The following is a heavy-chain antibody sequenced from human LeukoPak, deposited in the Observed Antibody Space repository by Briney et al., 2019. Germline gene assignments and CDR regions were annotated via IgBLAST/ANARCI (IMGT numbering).Heavy chain of an antibody. J-gene: IGHJ4*02. CDR3: ATGMTADPYYFDY. Sequence: ASVKVSCKVSGYTLTELSMHWVRQAPGKGLEWMGGFDPEDGETIYAQKFQGRVTMTEDTSTDTAYMGLSSLRSEDTAVYYCATGMTADPYYFDYWGQGTLVTDSS. D-gene: IGHD2-21*02. CDR2: FDPEDGET. CDR1: GYTLTELS. V-gene: IGHV1-24*01.